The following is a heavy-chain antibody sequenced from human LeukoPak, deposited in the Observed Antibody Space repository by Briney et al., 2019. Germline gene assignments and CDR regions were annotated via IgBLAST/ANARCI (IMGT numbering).Heavy chain of an antibody. J-gene: IGHJ4*02. CDR2: INSGGSST. Sequence: PGGSLRLSCAASGFTFSSYWMHWVRQAPGKGLVWVSRINSGGSSTSYADSVKGRFTISRDNAKNTLYLQMNSLRAEDTAVYYCASEXAVXAFDYWGQGTLVTVSS. V-gene: IGHV3-74*01. CDR3: ASEXAVXAFDY. CDR1: GFTFSSYW. D-gene: IGHD2-21*02.